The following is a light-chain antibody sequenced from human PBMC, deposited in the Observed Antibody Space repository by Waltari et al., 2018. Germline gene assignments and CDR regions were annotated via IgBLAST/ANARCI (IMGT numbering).Light chain of an antibody. CDR3: QQRYNWPPLT. CDR1: QTIRTY. J-gene: IGKJ4*01. CDR2: AAS. V-gene: IGKV3-11*01. Sequence: VLTQSPVTLSLSPGETPTLSCRASQTIRTYLAWYQHKLGQSPRLLIYAASTRATGIPARFSGSGSGTDFTLTISGLEAEDSAFYYCQQRYNWPPLTFGGGTKVQTK.